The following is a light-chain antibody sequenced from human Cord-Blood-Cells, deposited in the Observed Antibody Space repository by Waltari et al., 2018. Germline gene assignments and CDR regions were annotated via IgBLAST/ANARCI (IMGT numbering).Light chain of an antibody. J-gene: IGKJ4*01. CDR3: QQRSNWLT. CDR1: QSVRSY. V-gene: IGKV3-11*01. Sequence: EIVLTQSPATLPLSPGERATLSCRASQSVRSYLAWYQHNPGQEPWLLIYDASNRATGIPARFSVSGSGTDFTLTISSLEPEDFAVYYWQQRSNWLTFGGGTKVEIK. CDR2: DAS.